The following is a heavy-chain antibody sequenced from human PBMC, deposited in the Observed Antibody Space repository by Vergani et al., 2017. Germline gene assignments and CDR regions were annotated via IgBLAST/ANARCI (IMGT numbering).Heavy chain of an antibody. CDR2: IIPIFGTA. CDR3: AREGSSGWFLYDYYYGLDV. J-gene: IGHJ6*04. V-gene: IGHV1-69*12. Sequence: QVQLVQSGAEVKKPGSSVKVSCKASGGTFSSYAISWVRQAPGQGLEWMGGIIPIFGTANYAQKFQGRVTITADESTSTAYMELSSLRSEDTAVYYCAREGSSGWFLYDYYYGLDVWGEGTAVTVSS. CDR1: GGTFSSYA. D-gene: IGHD6-19*01.